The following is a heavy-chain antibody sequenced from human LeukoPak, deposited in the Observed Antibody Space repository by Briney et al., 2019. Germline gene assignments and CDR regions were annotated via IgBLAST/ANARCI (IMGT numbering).Heavy chain of an antibody. V-gene: IGHV4-59*01. D-gene: IGHD2-15*01. CDR1: GGSISSYY. CDR2: IYYSGST. Sequence: SETLSLTCTISGGSISSYYWSWIRQPPGKGLEWIGYIYYSGSTNYNPSLKSRVTISVDTSKNQFSLKLSSVTAADTAVYYCARRYCSGGSCYSENDYMDVWGKGTTVTVSS. J-gene: IGHJ6*03. CDR3: ARRYCSGGSCYSENDYMDV.